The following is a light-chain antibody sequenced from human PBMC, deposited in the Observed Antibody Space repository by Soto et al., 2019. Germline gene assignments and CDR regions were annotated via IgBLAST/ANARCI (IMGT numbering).Light chain of an antibody. CDR2: DAT. J-gene: IGKJ1*01. CDR3: QQYNSYST. Sequence: DIQMTQSPSTLSASVGDRVTITCRASQSISSWLAWYQQKPGKAPKLLISDATSLESGAPSRFSAKGAAPQITHTTSSQQADDDLTYYCQQYNSYSTFGQGTKVDIK. CDR1: QSISSW. V-gene: IGKV1-5*01.